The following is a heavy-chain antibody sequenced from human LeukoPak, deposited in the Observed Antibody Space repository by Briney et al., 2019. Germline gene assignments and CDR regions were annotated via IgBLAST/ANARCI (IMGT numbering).Heavy chain of an antibody. Sequence: GGSLRLSCAASGFTFSSYGMHWGRQAPGKGLEGVAFIRYDGSNKYYADSVKGRFTISRDNSKNTLYLQMTSLRAEDTAVYYCAKDHRAYCGGDCVDFDYWGQGTLVTVSS. CDR2: IRYDGSNK. J-gene: IGHJ4*02. CDR3: AKDHRAYCGGDCVDFDY. CDR1: GFTFSSYG. V-gene: IGHV3-30*02. D-gene: IGHD2-21*02.